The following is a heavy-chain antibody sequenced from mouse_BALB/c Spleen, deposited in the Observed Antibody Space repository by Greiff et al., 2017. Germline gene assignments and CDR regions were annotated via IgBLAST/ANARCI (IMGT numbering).Heavy chain of an antibody. CDR2: ISNGGGST. CDR3: ARSIYYDYDGAWFAY. V-gene: IGHV5-12-2*01. D-gene: IGHD2-4*01. J-gene: IGHJ3*01. CDR1: GFTFSSYT. Sequence: EVKLEESGGGLVQPGGSLKLSCAASGFTFSSYTMSWVRQTPEKRLEWVAYISNGGGSTYYPDTVKGRFTISRDNAKNTLYLQMSSLKSEDTAMYYCARSIYYDYDGAWFAYWGQGTLVTVSA.